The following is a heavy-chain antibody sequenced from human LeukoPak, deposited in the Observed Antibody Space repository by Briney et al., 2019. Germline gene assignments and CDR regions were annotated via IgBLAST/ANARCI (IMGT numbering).Heavy chain of an antibody. CDR2: IKPDGSEK. J-gene: IGHJ4*02. V-gene: IGHV3-7*01. D-gene: IGHD4-23*01. CDR3: ARDSLSGGISDN. Sequence: PGGSLRLSCAASGFISSSYWMSWVRQPQGKGLEWVASIKPDGSEKYYVDSVKGRFTISRDNAKNSLFLQMNSLRAEDTAVYFCARDSLSGGISDNWGQGSLVTVSS. CDR1: GFISSSYW.